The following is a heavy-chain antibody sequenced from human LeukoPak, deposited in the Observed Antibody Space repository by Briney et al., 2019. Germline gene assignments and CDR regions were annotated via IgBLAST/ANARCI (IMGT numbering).Heavy chain of an antibody. J-gene: IGHJ4*02. CDR3: ARESYGDFHFDY. V-gene: IGHV3-30-3*01. CDR1: GFSFSHFA. D-gene: IGHD4-17*01. Sequence: GGSLRLSCAASGFSFSHFAMHWVRQAPGKGLEWVAVISYDGSNKYSADSVKGRFTISRHNSKNTLYLQVDSLRTEDTAVYYCARESYGDFHFDYWGQGTLVTVSS. CDR2: ISYDGSNK.